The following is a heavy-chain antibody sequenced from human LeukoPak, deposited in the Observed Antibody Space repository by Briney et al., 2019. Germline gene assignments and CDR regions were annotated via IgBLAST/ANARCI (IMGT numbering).Heavy chain of an antibody. CDR1: GYTFTSYG. CDR2: ISAYNGNT. D-gene: IGHD2-2*01. Sequence: ASVKLSRKAAGYTFTSYGISWVRRARGPRLEWLGWISAYNGNTNYAQKPPGRVTMTTATYTTTAYMELRSLRSDDTGVYCCARDVYCSSTSCSIYYYYGMDVWGKGTTVTVSS. J-gene: IGHJ6*01. V-gene: IGHV1-18*04. CDR3: ARDVYCSSTSCSIYYYYGMDV.